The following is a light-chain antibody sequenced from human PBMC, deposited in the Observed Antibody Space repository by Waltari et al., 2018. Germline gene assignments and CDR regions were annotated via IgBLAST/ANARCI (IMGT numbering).Light chain of an antibody. V-gene: IGKV4-1*01. CDR3: QQYYSTPLT. CDR2: WAS. J-gene: IGKJ4*01. CDR1: QSVLYSSNNKNY. Sequence: DIVMTQSPDSLAVSLGERATINFKSSQSVLYSSNNKNYLAWYQQKPGQPPKLIIYWASTRESGVPDRFSGSGSGTDFTLTISSLQAADVAVYYCQQYYSTPLTFGGGTKVEIK.